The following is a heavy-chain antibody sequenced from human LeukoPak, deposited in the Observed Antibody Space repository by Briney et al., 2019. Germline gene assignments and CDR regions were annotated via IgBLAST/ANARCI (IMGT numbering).Heavy chain of an antibody. V-gene: IGHV4-39*07. CDR1: GGSISSSDYN. Sequence: SETLSLTCSVSGGSISSSDYNWGWIRQPPGKGLEWIGSISYSGSIYYNPSLKSRVSISGGTSKNQFSLKLSSVTAADTAVYYCARSPYSSSWYYFDYWGQGTLVTVSS. CDR2: ISYSGSI. CDR3: ARSPYSSSWYYFDY. D-gene: IGHD6-13*01. J-gene: IGHJ4*02.